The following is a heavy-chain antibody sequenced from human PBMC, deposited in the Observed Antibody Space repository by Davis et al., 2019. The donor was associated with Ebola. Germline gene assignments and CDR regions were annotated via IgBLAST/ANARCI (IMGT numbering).Heavy chain of an antibody. D-gene: IGHD3-22*01. V-gene: IGHV4-31*03. CDR3: ARDDSNGYFFDY. Sequence: TLSLTCTVSGDSVISDNYYWAWIRQRPGKGLEWIGYIYHSGTTYYNPSLKSRLAMSLDTSKNQFSLKLNSVTAADTAVYFCARDDSNGYFFDYWGQGTPVTVSS. J-gene: IGHJ4*02. CDR1: GDSVISDNYY. CDR2: IYHSGTT.